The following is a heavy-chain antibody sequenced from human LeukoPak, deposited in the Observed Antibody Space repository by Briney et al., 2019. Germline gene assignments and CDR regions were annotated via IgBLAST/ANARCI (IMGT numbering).Heavy chain of an antibody. V-gene: IGHV3-11*01. D-gene: IGHD7-27*01. Sequence: GGSLRLSCAASGFTVSSNYMSWIRQAPGKGLEWVSYISSSGSTIYYADSVKGRFTISRDNAKNSLYLQMNSLRAEDTAVYYCARDRNWAHTIWDAFDIWGQGTMVTVSS. CDR3: ARDRNWAHTIWDAFDI. J-gene: IGHJ3*02. CDR2: ISSSGSTI. CDR1: GFTVSSNY.